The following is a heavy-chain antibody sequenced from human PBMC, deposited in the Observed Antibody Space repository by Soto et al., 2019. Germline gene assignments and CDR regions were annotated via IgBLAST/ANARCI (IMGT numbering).Heavy chain of an antibody. Sequence: GGSLRLSCAASGFTASSNYMSWVRQAPGKGLEWVSVIYSGGSTYYADSVKGRFTISRDNSKNTLYLQMNSLRAEDTAVYYCAREPSTGHDAFDIWGQGTMVTVSS. J-gene: IGHJ3*02. D-gene: IGHD4-17*01. CDR3: AREPSTGHDAFDI. CDR1: GFTASSNY. CDR2: IYSGGST. V-gene: IGHV3-66*01.